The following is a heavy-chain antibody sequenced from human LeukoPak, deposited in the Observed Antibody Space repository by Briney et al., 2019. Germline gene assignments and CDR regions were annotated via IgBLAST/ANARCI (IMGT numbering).Heavy chain of an antibody. D-gene: IGHD3-16*01. CDR2: IYYSGST. CDR1: GGFISSYY. CDR3: ARSSLGEGENY. J-gene: IGHJ4*02. V-gene: IGHV4-59*01. Sequence: SETLSLTCTVSGGFISSYYWSWIRQPPGKGLEWIAYIYYSGSTNYHPSLKSRFTISVDTPKTQFSLKLSSVTAADTAVYYCARSSLGEGENYWGQGTLVTVSS.